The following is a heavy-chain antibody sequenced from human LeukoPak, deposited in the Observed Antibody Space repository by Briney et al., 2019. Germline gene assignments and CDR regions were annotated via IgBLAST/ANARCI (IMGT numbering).Heavy chain of an antibody. J-gene: IGHJ5*02. CDR3: ARGTLRYFDWSPGGWFDP. V-gene: IGHV4-34*01. Sequence: SETLSLTCAVYGGSFSGYYWSWIRQPPGKGLEWIGEINHSGSTNYNPSLKSRVTISVDTSKNQFSLKLSSVTAADTAVYYCARGTLRYFDWSPGGWFDPWGEGTLVTVSS. CDR2: INHSGST. D-gene: IGHD3-9*01. CDR1: GGSFSGYY.